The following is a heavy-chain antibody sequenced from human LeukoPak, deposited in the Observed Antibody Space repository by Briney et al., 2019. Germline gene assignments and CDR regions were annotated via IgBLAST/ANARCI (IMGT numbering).Heavy chain of an antibody. D-gene: IGHD3-16*01. CDR2: VWYDGRNR. CDR1: GYTFSRHG. CDR3: ARLWGGNGYSGGSLNL. Sequence: GGSLRLSCAASGYTFSRHGIHWVRQAPGKGLEWVVVVWYDGRNRDYADSVKGRFTISKDNSNNMVFLQMDRLRAEDTAVYYCARLWGGNGYSGGSLNLWGQGTLVTVSS. V-gene: IGHV3-33*01. J-gene: IGHJ5*02.